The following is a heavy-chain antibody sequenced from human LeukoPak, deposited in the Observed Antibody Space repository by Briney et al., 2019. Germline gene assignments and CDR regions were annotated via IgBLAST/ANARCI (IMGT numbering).Heavy chain of an antibody. CDR3: ARGPYCSGGSCYSRLYYYYMDV. D-gene: IGHD2-15*01. Sequence: PSETLSLTCAVYGGSFSGYYWSWIRQPPGKGLEWIGEINHSGSTNYNPSLKSRVTISVDTSKNQFSLKLSSVTAADTAVYYCARGPYCSGGSCYSRLYYYYMDVWGKGTTVTVSS. J-gene: IGHJ6*03. CDR2: INHSGST. V-gene: IGHV4-34*01. CDR1: GGSFSGYY.